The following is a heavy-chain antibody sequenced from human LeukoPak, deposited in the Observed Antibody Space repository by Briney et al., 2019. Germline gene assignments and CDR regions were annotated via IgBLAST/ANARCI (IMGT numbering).Heavy chain of an antibody. CDR3: AMGPYYYDSSGYYY. J-gene: IGHJ4*02. D-gene: IGHD3-22*01. V-gene: IGHV3-74*01. CDR2: INSDGSST. Sequence: GGSLRLSCAASGFTFSSYWMHWVRQAPGKGLVWVSRINSDGSSTNYADSVKGRFTISRDNAKNTLYLQMNSLRAEDTAVYYCAMGPYYYDSSGYYYWGQGTLVTVSS. CDR1: GFTFSSYW.